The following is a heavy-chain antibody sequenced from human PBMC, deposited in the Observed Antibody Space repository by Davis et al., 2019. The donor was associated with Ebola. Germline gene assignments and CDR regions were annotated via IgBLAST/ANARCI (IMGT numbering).Heavy chain of an antibody. CDR3: ARDFPSGEGAFDI. J-gene: IGHJ3*02. V-gene: IGHV4-4*02. D-gene: IGHD3-10*01. CDR1: GDSISSGYW. CDR2: LYRTGTT. Sequence: SETLSLTCTVSGDSISSGYWWRWVRQPPGKGLEWIGELYRTGTTNYNPSLKSRVTISVDRSKNQFSLKLSSVTAADTAVYYCARDFPSGEGAFDIWGQGTMVTASS.